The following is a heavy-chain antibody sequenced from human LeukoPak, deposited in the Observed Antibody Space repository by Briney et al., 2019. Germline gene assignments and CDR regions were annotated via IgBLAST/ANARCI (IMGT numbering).Heavy chain of an antibody. V-gene: IGHV1-2*02. D-gene: IGHD6-19*01. J-gene: IGHJ6*02. CDR2: INPNSGGT. CDR3: ARDQGPIAVAGTDYYYGMDV. CDR1: GYTFTGYY. Sequence: ASVKVSCKASGYTFTGYYMHWVRPAPGQGLEWMGWINPNSGGTNYAQKFQGRVTMTRDTSISTAYMELSRLRSDDTAVYYCARDQGPIAVAGTDYYYGMDVWGQGTTVTVSS.